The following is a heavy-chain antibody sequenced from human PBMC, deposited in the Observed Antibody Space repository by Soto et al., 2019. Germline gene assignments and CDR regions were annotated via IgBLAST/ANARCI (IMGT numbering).Heavy chain of an antibody. CDR1: GFTFSSYG. J-gene: IGHJ4*02. Sequence: TGGSLRLSCAASGFTFSSYGMHWVRQAPGKGLEWVAVIWYDGSNKYYADSVKGRFTISRDNSKNTLYLQMNSLRAEDTAVYYCARTAVAGTYYFDYWGQGTLVTVSS. CDR2: IWYDGSNK. V-gene: IGHV3-33*01. D-gene: IGHD6-19*01. CDR3: ARTAVAGTYYFDY.